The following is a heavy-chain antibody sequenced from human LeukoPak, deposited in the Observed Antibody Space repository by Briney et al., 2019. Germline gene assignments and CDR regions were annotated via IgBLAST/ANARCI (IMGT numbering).Heavy chain of an antibody. Sequence: ASVKISCKTSGYKFIDYDIHWVQQAPGKGLEWMGRVDCEDGKTIFAEKCQGRVTMTADTSRDRAYMELSSLRSEDTAMYYCATGPPSRYLQWFRSVVWGTGTTVPVPS. CDR3: ATGPPSRYLQWFRSVV. J-gene: IGHJ6*03. V-gene: IGHV1-69-2*01. CDR2: VDCEDGKT. CDR1: GYKFIDYD. D-gene: IGHD3-3*01.